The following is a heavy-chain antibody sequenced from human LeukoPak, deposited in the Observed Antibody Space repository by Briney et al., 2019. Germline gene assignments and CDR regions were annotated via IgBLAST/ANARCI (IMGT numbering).Heavy chain of an antibody. CDR1: GAYVDTFY. CDR3: ARLGFWSVHRVYAMDV. CDR2: VYYSGTT. V-gene: IGHV4-59*08. J-gene: IGHJ6*02. D-gene: IGHD3-3*01. Sequence: KTSETLSLTCNVSGAYVDTFYWSWTRQPPGKGLEWLGYVYYSGTTSFNPSLESRVTMSVDTSKNQIYLRLRSVTAADTAVYYCARLGFWSVHRVYAMDVWGQGTTVTVSS.